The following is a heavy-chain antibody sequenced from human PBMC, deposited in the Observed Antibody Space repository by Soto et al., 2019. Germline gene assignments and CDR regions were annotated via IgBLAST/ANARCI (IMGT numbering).Heavy chain of an antibody. CDR1: GYTFTNYA. D-gene: IGHD3-3*01. CDR3: ARGRLSTGIVYYDFWSGYPHYYYYGMDV. J-gene: IGHJ6*02. CDR2: MNPNSGNT. V-gene: IGHV1-8*02. Sequence: ASVKVSCKASGYTFTNYAFSWVRQAPGQGLEWMGWMNPNSGNTGYAQKFQGRVTMTRNTSISTAYMELSSLRSEDTAVYYCARGRLSTGIVYYDFWSGYPHYYYYGMDVWGQGTTVTVSS.